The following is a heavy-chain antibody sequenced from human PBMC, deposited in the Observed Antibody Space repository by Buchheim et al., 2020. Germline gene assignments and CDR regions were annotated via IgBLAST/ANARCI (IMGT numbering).Heavy chain of an antibody. D-gene: IGHD3-16*02. Sequence: EVQLVESGGGLVQPGGSLRLSCAASGFTFSSYWMSWVRQAPGKGLEWVANIKQDGSEKYYVDSVKGRFTISRDNAKNSLYLQMNSLRAEDTAVYYCARDTRVVGIMITFGGVIVSGWFDPWGQGTL. J-gene: IGHJ5*02. V-gene: IGHV3-7*01. CDR2: IKQDGSEK. CDR3: ARDTRVVGIMITFGGVIVSGWFDP. CDR1: GFTFSSYW.